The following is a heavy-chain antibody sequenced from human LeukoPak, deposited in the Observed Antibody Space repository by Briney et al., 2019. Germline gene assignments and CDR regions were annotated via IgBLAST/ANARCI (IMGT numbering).Heavy chain of an antibody. CDR1: GLTFRSHA. J-gene: IGHJ4*02. V-gene: IGHV3-23*01. CDR2: IYENGGTT. CDR3: AKDFRIGYSAHFDY. Sequence: PGGSLRLSCVGSGLTFRSHAMSWVRHAPEKGLGFVSGIYENGGTTYYADSVKGRFSISRDNSKNTLYLQMDSLRGEDTAVYYCAKDFRIGYSAHFDYWGQGALVTVSS. D-gene: IGHD2-21*01.